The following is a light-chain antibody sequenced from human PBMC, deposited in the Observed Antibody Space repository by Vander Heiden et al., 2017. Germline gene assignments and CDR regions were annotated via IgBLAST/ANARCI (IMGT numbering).Light chain of an antibody. CDR1: GSNIGSNS. Sequence: QSVLTQAPSASGTPGQRVTISCSGSGSNIGSNSVYWYQQLPETAPKLLISRNTQRPSGVPDRFSASKSGTSASLAISGLRSEDEGDYYCAAWDENLTYYVFGTGTKVTVL. CDR3: AAWDENLTYYV. V-gene: IGLV1-47*01. CDR2: RNT. J-gene: IGLJ1*01.